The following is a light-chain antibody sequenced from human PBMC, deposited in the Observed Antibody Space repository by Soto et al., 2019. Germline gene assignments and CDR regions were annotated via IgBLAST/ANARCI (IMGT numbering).Light chain of an antibody. Sequence: MMMTQSPATLSVSPGERVTLSCRTSHSVNSHVAWYQQKPGQAPRLLLYGASARATGIPVRFSGSGFGTEFTLTISSLQSEDFAVYYCQQYKNWPPITFGQGTRLEIK. CDR3: QQYKNWPPIT. CDR2: GAS. J-gene: IGKJ5*01. V-gene: IGKV3-15*01. CDR1: HSVNSH.